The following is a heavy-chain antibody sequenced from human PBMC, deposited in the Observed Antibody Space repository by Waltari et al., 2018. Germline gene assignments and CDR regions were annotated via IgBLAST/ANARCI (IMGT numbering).Heavy chain of an antibody. CDR1: GYSISSGYY. J-gene: IGHJ6*03. Sequence: QVQLQESGPGLVKPSETLSLTCTVSGYSISSGYYWGWIRQPPGKGLEWIGSIYHSGSTYYNPSLKSRVTISVDTSKNQFSLKLSSVTAADTAVYYCARTDITMVRGAMRYYYMDVWGKGTTVTISS. CDR3: ARTDITMVRGAMRYYYMDV. CDR2: IYHSGST. D-gene: IGHD3-10*01. V-gene: IGHV4-38-2*02.